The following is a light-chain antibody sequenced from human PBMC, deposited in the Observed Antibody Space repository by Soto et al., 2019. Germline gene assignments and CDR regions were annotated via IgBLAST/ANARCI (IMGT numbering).Light chain of an antibody. Sequence: DIQMNQSPSAMSASVGDRVTVTCRARQDINNHLVWFQQKPGKVPKRRMYAASYLPSEVPSRLRGTGTGTEYTPTNYGLQPEDFATYYCLQHNNYPLTCGGGPKVEI. CDR1: QDINNH. V-gene: IGKV1-17*03. CDR3: LQHNNYPLT. J-gene: IGKJ4*01. CDR2: AAS.